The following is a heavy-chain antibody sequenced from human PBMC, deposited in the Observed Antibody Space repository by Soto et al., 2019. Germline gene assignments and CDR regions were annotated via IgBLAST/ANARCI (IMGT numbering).Heavy chain of an antibody. Sequence: ASVKVSCKASGYTFTGYYMHWVRQAPGQGLEWMGWINPNSGGTNYADKFQDRVSMTTDTSTGTAYVELRSLSSDDTAVYYCARGHGVIIGAMDVWGQGTAVTVSS. V-gene: IGHV1-2*02. D-gene: IGHD3-3*01. CDR1: GYTFTGYY. CDR2: INPNSGGT. J-gene: IGHJ6*02. CDR3: ARGHGVIIGAMDV.